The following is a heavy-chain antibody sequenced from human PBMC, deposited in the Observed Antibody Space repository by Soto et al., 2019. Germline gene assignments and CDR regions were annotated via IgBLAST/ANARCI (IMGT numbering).Heavy chain of an antibody. CDR2: IGGSGGST. Sequence: EVQLLESGGGLVQPGGSLRLSCAASGFTFSSYAMRWVRQPPGQGLEWVSAIGGSGGSTYYADSVKGRFTISRDNYKITLYLQMNSLRAEDTAVYYCAEWASSLNGDPRGWYFDLWGRGTLVTVSS. D-gene: IGHD4-17*01. V-gene: IGHV3-23*01. CDR3: AEWASSLNGDPRGWYFDL. CDR1: GFTFSSYA. J-gene: IGHJ2*01.